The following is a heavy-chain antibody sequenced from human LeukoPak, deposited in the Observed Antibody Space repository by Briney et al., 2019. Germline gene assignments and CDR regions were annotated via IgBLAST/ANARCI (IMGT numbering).Heavy chain of an antibody. CDR3: VNSPIKGLPDLSY. CDR1: GFIFNNYP. V-gene: IGHV3-64D*06. CDR2: VTNNGGAT. Sequence: SGGSLRLSCSASGFIFNNYPMHWVRQAPGKGLEYVSAVTNNGGATYYADSVKGRFTISRDNSKNMLYLQMSSLRAEDTAVYYCVNSPIKGLPDLSYWGQGTLVTVSS. D-gene: IGHD1-14*01. J-gene: IGHJ4*02.